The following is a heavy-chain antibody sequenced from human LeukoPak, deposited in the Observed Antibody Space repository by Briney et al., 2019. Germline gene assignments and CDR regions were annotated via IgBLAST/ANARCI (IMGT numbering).Heavy chain of an antibody. CDR2: ISGSGGST. J-gene: IGHJ4*02. D-gene: IGHD6-19*01. Sequence: GGSLRLSCAASGFTFSSYAMSWVRQAPGKGLEWVSAISGSGGSTYYADSAKGRFTISRDNSKNTLYLQMNSLRAEDTAVYYCAKARDGWYSALGWYFDYWGQGTLVTVSS. CDR1: GFTFSSYA. V-gene: IGHV3-23*01. CDR3: AKARDGWYSALGWYFDY.